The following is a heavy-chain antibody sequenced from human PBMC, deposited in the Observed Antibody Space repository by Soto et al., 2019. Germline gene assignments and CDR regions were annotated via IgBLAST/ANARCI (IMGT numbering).Heavy chain of an antibody. CDR2: IFYSGST. J-gene: IGHJ6*02. Sequence: SETLSLTCTVSGGSITHYYWSWIRQSPGEGLEWIGSIFYSGSTNYNSSLQSRISIPVDTSKNQFSLKLTSVTAADTAVYFCARVVATWDLYFGMDVWGQGTTVTVSS. CDR1: GGSITHYY. CDR3: ARVVATWDLYFGMDV. D-gene: IGHD1-26*01. V-gene: IGHV4-59*01.